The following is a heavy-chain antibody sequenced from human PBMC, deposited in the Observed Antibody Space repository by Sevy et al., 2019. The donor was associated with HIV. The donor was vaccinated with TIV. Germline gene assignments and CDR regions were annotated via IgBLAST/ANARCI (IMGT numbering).Heavy chain of an antibody. Sequence: SETLSLTCTVSGGSISSYYWSWIRQPPGKGLEWIGYIYYSGSTNYNPSLKSRVTISVDTSKKQFSLKLSSVTAADTAVYYCARRYYGDYFGYYYYYMDVWGKGTTVTVSS. J-gene: IGHJ6*03. V-gene: IGHV4-59*01. D-gene: IGHD4-17*01. CDR1: GGSISSYY. CDR3: ARRYYGDYFGYYYYYMDV. CDR2: IYYSGST.